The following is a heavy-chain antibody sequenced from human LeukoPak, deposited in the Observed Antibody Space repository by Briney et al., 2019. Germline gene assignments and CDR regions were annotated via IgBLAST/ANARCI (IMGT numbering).Heavy chain of an antibody. CDR1: GYTFTDYY. D-gene: IGHD2-2*01. V-gene: IGHV1-2*02. CDR2: INPNSGGT. J-gene: IGHJ3*02. Sequence: AAVKVSCKASGYTFTDYYMHWVRQAPGQGREWMGWINPNSGGTNYAQKFQGRVTMTRDTSISTAYMELSRLRSDDTAVYYCASYCSSTSCSLGALDIWGQGTMVTVSS. CDR3: ASYCSSTSCSLGALDI.